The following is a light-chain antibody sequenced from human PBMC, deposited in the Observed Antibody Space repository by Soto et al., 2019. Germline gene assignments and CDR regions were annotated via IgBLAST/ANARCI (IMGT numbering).Light chain of an antibody. J-gene: IGKJ2*01. CDR2: KAS. V-gene: IGKV1-5*03. Sequence: DIQMTQSPSTLSASVGDRVTITCRASQSISGWLAWYEQKPGKAPKLLIYKASSLESAVPSRFSGSGSGTEYTLTISSLQPDDFATYCCQQYSSYPYTFGQGTKLEIK. CDR1: QSISGW. CDR3: QQYSSYPYT.